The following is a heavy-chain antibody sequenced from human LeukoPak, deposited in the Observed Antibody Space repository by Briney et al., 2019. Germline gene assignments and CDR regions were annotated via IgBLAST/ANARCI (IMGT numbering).Heavy chain of an antibody. CDR1: GGPINSYY. V-gene: IGHV4-59*12. D-gene: IGHD1-1*01. J-gene: IGHJ6*03. Sequence: PSETLSLTCTVSGGPINSYYWSWIRQPPGKGLEWIGYIYYSGSTNYNPSPKSRVTLSVDTSKKQLSLALNSVTAADTAVFYCATEPTRTPYYYMDVWGTGTTVIVSS. CDR3: ATEPTRTPYYYMDV. CDR2: IYYSGST.